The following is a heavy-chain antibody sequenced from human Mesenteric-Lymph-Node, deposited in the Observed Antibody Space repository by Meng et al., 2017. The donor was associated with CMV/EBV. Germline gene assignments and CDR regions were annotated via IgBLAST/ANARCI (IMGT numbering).Heavy chain of an antibody. CDR3: AKKWGSSDSKGGNFDY. V-gene: IGHV3-23*01. CDR2: ISGSGGRT. J-gene: IGHJ4*02. D-gene: IGHD3-22*01. Sequence: SGFKFSSYAMSWGRQAPGKGLEWVSGISGSGGRTYYADSVKGRFTISRDNSKNTLYLQMNSLRAEDTAVYYCAKKWGSSDSKGGNFDYWGQGTLVTVSS. CDR1: GFKFSSYA.